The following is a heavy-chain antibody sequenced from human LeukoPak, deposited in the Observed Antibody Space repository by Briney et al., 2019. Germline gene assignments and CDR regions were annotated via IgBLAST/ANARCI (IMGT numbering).Heavy chain of an antibody. Sequence: ASVKVSCKASGYTFTSYGISWARQAPGQGLEWMGWISAYNGNTNYAQKLQGRVTMTTDTSTSTAYMELRSLRSDDTAVYYCARGGLWFGELLGTFDYWGQGTLVTVSS. D-gene: IGHD3-10*01. CDR2: ISAYNGNT. J-gene: IGHJ4*02. CDR3: ARGGLWFGELLGTFDY. V-gene: IGHV1-18*01. CDR1: GYTFTSYG.